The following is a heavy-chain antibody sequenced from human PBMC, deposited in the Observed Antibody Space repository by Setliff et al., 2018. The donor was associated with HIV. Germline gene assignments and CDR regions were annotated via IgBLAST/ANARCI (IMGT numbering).Heavy chain of an antibody. D-gene: IGHD6-6*01. Sequence: GGSLRLSCVASGFTLSRYWMNWVRQAPGKGLEWVANIKEDGSEKHYVDSVRGRFTISRDNAKNSPFLQMNSLRVEDTAVYYCARGHYSSSSGWGQGTLVTVSS. J-gene: IGHJ4*02. CDR3: ARGHYSSSSG. V-gene: IGHV3-7*03. CDR2: IKEDGSEK. CDR1: GFTLSRYW.